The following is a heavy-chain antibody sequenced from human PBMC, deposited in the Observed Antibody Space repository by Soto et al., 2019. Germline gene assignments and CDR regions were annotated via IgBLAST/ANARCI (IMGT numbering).Heavy chain of an antibody. J-gene: IGHJ6*02. CDR1: GGTFSIYA. V-gene: IGHV1-69*06. CDR3: ARTPRIVGATGQHNDSYYGMDV. D-gene: IGHD1-26*01. Sequence: GASVKVSCKASGGTFSIYAISWVRQAPGQGLEWMGGTIPIFGTANYAQKFPGRVTTTAEKSTITAYMELNSLRSEDTAVNYCARTPRIVGATGQHNDSYYGMDVWGQGTAVTVSS. CDR2: TIPIFGTA.